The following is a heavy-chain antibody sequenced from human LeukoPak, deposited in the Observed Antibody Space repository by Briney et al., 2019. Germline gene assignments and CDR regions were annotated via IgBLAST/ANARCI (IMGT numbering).Heavy chain of an antibody. CDR2: INPNSGGT. J-gene: IGHJ4*02. CDR3: ARAVGYGSGTYRQYYFDY. Sequence: ASVKVSCRASGYTFTGYYMHWVRQAPGQGLEWMGWINPNSGGTNYAQNFQGRVTMSGDTSISTAYMELSRLRSDDTAVYYCARAVGYGSGTYRQYYFDYWGQGTLVTVSS. CDR1: GYTFTGYY. V-gene: IGHV1-2*02. D-gene: IGHD3-10*01.